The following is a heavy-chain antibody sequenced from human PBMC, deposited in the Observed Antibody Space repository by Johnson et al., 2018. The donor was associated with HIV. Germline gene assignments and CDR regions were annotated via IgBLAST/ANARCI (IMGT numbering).Heavy chain of an antibody. Sequence: QVQLVESGGGVVQPGRSLRLSCAASGFTFSDHYMSWIRQAPGKGLEWVSYISSSGSTIYYADSVKARFTISRDNAKNSLYLQMNSLRAEDTAVYYCAREYYYDSSGYNAFDIWCQGTMVTVSS. CDR1: GFTFSDHY. J-gene: IGHJ3*02. D-gene: IGHD3-22*01. CDR2: ISSSGSTI. CDR3: AREYYYDSSGYNAFDI. V-gene: IGHV3-11*04.